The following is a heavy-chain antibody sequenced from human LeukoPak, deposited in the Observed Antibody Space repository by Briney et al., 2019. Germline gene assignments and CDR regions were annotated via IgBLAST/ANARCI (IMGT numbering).Heavy chain of an antibody. CDR3: AKDRIQLWLRYYGMDV. V-gene: IGHV3-30*18. J-gene: IGHJ6*02. CDR1: GFTFSSYG. D-gene: IGHD5-18*01. CDR2: ISYDGSNR. Sequence: PGGSLRLSCAASGFTFSSYGMHWVRQAPGKGLEWVAVISYDGSNRYYADSVKGRFTISRDNSKNTLYLQMNSLRAEDTAVYYCAKDRIQLWLRYYGMDVWGQGTTVTVSS.